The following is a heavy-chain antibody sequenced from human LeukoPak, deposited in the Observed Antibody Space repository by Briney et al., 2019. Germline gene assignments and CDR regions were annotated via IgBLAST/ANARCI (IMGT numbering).Heavy chain of an antibody. D-gene: IGHD3-10*01. J-gene: IGHJ5*02. CDR2: INPNSGGT. V-gene: IGHV1-2*02. Sequence: ASVKVSCKASGYTFTGYYMHWVRQAPGQGLEWMGWINPNSGGTNYAQKFQGRVTMTRVTSISTAYMELSRLRSDDTAVYYCARGRRADRRSPRPHNWFDPWGQGTLVTVSS. CDR1: GYTFTGYY. CDR3: ARGRRADRRSPRPHNWFDP.